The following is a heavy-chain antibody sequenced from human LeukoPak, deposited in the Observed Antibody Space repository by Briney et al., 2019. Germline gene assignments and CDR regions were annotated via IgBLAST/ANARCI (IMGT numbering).Heavy chain of an antibody. CDR3: ARDPNFRNQYLAPRYFDY. Sequence: PGGSLRLSCAASGFTFDDYGMSWVRQAPGKGLEWVSGINWNGGSTGYADSVKGRFTISRDNAKNSLYLQMNSLRAEDTALYYCARDPNFRNQYLAPRYFDYWGQGTLVTVSS. V-gene: IGHV3-20*04. D-gene: IGHD2-2*02. CDR1: GFTFDDYG. CDR2: INWNGGST. J-gene: IGHJ4*02.